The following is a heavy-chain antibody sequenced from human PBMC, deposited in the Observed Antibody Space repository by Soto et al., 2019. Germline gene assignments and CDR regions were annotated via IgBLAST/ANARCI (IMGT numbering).Heavy chain of an antibody. D-gene: IGHD2-21*02. V-gene: IGHV1-69*13. J-gene: IGHJ3*02. CDR1: GGTFSSYA. CDR3: ANPAPSYCGGDCLEAFDI. Sequence: SVKVSCKASGGTFSSYAISRVRQAPGQGLEWMGGIIPIFGTANYAQKFQGRVTITADESTSTAYMELSSLRSEDTAVYYCANPAPSYCGGDCLEAFDIWGQGTMVTVSS. CDR2: IIPIFGTA.